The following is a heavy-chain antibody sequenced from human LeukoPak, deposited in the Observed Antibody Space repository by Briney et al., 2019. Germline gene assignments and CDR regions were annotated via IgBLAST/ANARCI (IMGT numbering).Heavy chain of an antibody. D-gene: IGHD3-22*01. CDR3: AKDPRYYDSSGYYTDPEC. Sequence: PGGSLRLSCAASGFTFSNYWMSWVRQAPGKGLEWVSAIRGSGGSTYYADSVKGRFTISRDNSKNTLYLQMNSLRAEDTAVYYCAKDPRYYDSSGYYTDPECWGQGTLVTVSS. J-gene: IGHJ4*02. CDR1: GFTFSNYW. V-gene: IGHV3-23*01. CDR2: IRGSGGST.